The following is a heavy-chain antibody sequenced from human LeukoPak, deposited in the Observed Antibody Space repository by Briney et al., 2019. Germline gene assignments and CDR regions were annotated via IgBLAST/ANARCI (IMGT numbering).Heavy chain of an antibody. V-gene: IGHV3-21*01. J-gene: IGHJ3*02. Sequence: GGSLRLSCATSGFTFSRYTMNWVREAPGKGLEWVSSISSSSSYIYYADSVKGRFTISRDNAKNSLSLQMNDRRAEDTALYYCARARFSSSWYEGDDAFDIWGQGTMVTVSS. CDR2: ISSSSSYI. CDR3: ARARFSSSWYEGDDAFDI. D-gene: IGHD6-13*01. CDR1: GFTFSRYT.